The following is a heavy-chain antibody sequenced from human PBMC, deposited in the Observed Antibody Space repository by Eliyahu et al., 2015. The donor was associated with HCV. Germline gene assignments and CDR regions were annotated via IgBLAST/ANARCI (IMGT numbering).Heavy chain of an antibody. Sequence: EVQLVQSGAEVKKPGESLKISCKGSGYIFTTYWIGWVRQMPGKGLEWMGIIYPGDSNTRYSPSFRGQVTISADKSISTAYLQWSSLKASDTAMYFCARFLSAGTPLYYYYGMDVWGQGTTVTVSS. CDR3: ARFLSAGTPLYYYYGMDV. CDR1: GYIFTTYW. V-gene: IGHV5-51*01. J-gene: IGHJ6*02. D-gene: IGHD6-19*01. CDR2: IYPGDSNT.